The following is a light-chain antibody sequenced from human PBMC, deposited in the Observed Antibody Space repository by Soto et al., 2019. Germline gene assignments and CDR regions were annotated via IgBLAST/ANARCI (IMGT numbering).Light chain of an antibody. CDR2: ATS. J-gene: IGKJ1*01. Sequence: AIHMTQSPSPPSSSVGDRGTITCRASQDIRTELGWYQQKPGNAPKLLIYATSILQSGVPSRFSGIGSGTDFTLTISSLQPEDFATYYCLQDYSYPRTFGQGTKVDIK. V-gene: IGKV1-6*01. CDR3: LQDYSYPRT. CDR1: QDIRTE.